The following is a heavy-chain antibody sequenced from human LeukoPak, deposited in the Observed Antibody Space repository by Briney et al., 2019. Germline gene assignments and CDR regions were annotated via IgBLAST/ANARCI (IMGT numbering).Heavy chain of an antibody. V-gene: IGHV3-23*01. CDR3: AKRGQWLVPGYYYYGMDV. CDR2: ISGSGGST. J-gene: IGHJ6*02. D-gene: IGHD6-19*01. Sequence: GGSLRLSCAASGFTFRSYAMSWVRQAPGKGLEWVSAISGSGGSTYYADSVKGRFTISRDNSKNTLYLQMNSLRAEDTAVYYCAKRGQWLVPGYYYYGMDVWGQGTTVTVSS. CDR1: GFTFRSYA.